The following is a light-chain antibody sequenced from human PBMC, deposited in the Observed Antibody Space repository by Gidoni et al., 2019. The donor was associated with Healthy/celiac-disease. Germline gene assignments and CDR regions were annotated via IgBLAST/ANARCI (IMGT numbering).Light chain of an antibody. CDR3: MQALQAPYT. J-gene: IGKJ2*01. V-gene: IGKV2-28*01. CDR2: LGS. Sequence: DIVMTQSPLSLPVTPGEPASISCRSSQSLLHSNGYNYLDWYLQKPGQSPQLLIYLGSNRASGVPDRFRGSGSGTAFTLKISRVEAEDVGVSYCMQALQAPYTFGQGTKLEIQ. CDR1: QSLLHSNGYNY.